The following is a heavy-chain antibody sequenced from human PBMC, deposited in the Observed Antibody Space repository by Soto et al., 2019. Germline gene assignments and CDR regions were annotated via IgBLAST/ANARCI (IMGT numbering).Heavy chain of an antibody. J-gene: IGHJ4*02. CDR1: GFTFIDHY. CDR2: IRNTANRHTT. D-gene: IGHD1-1*01. CDR3: ARSERGSSNYYFDY. Sequence: WGSLRLSCVASGFTFIDHYMDFFRHSPFKWLEWVVRIRNTANRHTTEYAESVKGRFTISRDDSKNSLFLQMNGLKTEDTAVYYCARSERGSSNYYFDYWGQGTLVTVSS. V-gene: IGHV3-72*01.